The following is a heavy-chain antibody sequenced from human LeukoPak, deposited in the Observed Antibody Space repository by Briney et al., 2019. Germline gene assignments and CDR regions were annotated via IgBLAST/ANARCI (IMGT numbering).Heavy chain of an antibody. CDR2: INVYNGKT. J-gene: IGHJ4*01. CDR1: GYTFANYG. V-gene: IGHV1-18*01. CDR3: ARDPPGLYYFDY. D-gene: IGHD4/OR15-4a*01. Sequence: ASVRVSCKASGYTFANYGISWVRQAPGQGLEWMGWINVYNGKTDYAQKVQGRVTITTDTSTNTAYMELRSLRSDDTAVYYCARDPPGLYYFDYWGHGTLVTVSS.